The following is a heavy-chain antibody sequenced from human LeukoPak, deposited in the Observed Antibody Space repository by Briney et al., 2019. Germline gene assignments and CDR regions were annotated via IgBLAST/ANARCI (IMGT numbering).Heavy chain of an antibody. V-gene: IGHV1-8*01. J-gene: IGHJ4*02. CDR3: ARGGGSSWYYY. CDR1: GYTFTSYD. CDR2: MNPNSGNT. D-gene: IGHD6-13*01. Sequence: ASVKVFCKASGYTFTSYDINWMRQSTGQGLEWMGWMNPNSGNTAYAQKFQGRVTMTRNTSISTAYMELSSLRSEDTAVYFCARGGGSSWYYYWGQGTLVTVSS.